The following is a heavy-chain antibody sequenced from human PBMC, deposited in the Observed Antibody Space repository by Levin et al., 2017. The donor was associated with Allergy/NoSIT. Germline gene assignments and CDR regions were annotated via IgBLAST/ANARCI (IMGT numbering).Heavy chain of an antibody. J-gene: IGHJ4*02. Sequence: GGSLRLSCAASGFTFSTYALSWVRQAPGKGLEWVSGITDIGGSTYYAESVKGRFTISRDNSKNTLYLQMNSLRAEDTAIYYCAKDPEGGVNFDYWGQGTLVTVSS. CDR3: AKDPEGGVNFDY. D-gene: IGHD2-8*01. CDR2: ITDIGGST. V-gene: IGHV3-23*01. CDR1: GFTFSTYA.